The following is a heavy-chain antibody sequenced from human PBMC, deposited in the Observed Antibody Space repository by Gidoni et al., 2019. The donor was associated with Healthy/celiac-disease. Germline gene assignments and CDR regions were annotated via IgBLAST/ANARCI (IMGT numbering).Heavy chain of an antibody. CDR3: ARAPGDLARPSDYYDSSGLHETDAFDI. V-gene: IGHV3-7*03. CDR2: IKQDGSEK. D-gene: IGHD3-22*01. Sequence: EVQLVESGGGLVQPGGSLRLSCAASGFTFSSYWMSWVRQAPGKGLEWVANIKQDGSEKYYVDSVKGRFTISRDNAKNSLYLQMNSLRAEDTAVYYCARAPGDLARPSDYYDSSGLHETDAFDIWCQGTMVTVSS. CDR1: GFTFSSYW. J-gene: IGHJ3*02.